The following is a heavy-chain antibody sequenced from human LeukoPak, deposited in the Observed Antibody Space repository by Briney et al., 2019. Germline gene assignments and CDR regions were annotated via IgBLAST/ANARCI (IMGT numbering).Heavy chain of an antibody. CDR1: GFTFSSYA. CDR2: ISGGGGST. Sequence: GASLRLSCAASGFTFSSYAMSWVRQAPGKGLEWVSAISGGGGSTYYADSVKGRFTISRDNSKNTLYLQMNSLRAEDTAVYHCAKLDSSGYYYVAPDYWGQGTLVTVSS. D-gene: IGHD3-22*01. J-gene: IGHJ4*02. V-gene: IGHV3-23*01. CDR3: AKLDSSGYYYVAPDY.